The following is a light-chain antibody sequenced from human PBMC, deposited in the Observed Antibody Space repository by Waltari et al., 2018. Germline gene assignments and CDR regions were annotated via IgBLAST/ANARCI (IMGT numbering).Light chain of an antibody. CDR1: SSDVGGYNY. J-gene: IGLJ2*01. Sequence: QSALTQPASVSGSPGQSITISCTGSSSDVGGYNYVSWYQQHPGQAPKPMIYEVTNRPSGCSNRFSGSKSGNTASLTISGLQADDEADYYCSSSTSSFTLVLFGGGTKVTVL. CDR2: EVT. V-gene: IGLV2-14*01. CDR3: SSSTSSFTLVL.